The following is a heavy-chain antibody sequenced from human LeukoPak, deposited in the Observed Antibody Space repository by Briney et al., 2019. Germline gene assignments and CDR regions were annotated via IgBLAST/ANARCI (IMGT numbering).Heavy chain of an antibody. CDR3: AKDFCSSTSCYTY. V-gene: IGHV4-39*07. J-gene: IGHJ4*02. CDR2: IYYSGST. CDR1: GGSISSSSYY. D-gene: IGHD2-2*02. Sequence: SETLSLTCTVSGGSISSSSYYWGWIRQPPGKGLEWIGSIYYSGSTYYNPSLKSRVTISVDTSKNQFSLKLSSVTAADTAVYYCAKDFCSSTSCYTYWGEGTLVTVSS.